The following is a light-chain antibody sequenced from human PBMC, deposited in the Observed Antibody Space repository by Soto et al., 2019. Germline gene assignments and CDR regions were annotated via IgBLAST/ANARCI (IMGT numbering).Light chain of an antibody. CDR2: GAS. CDR1: QSVSSN. J-gene: IGKJ4*01. CDR3: QQYSAWPLT. Sequence: EIVMTRSPATLSVSPGERATLFCRASQSVSSNFLAWYQQKPGQAPRLLIHGASTRATGIPARFSGSGSGTEFTLTISSLQSEDFAVYYCQQYSAWPLTFGGGTKVEIK. V-gene: IGKV3-15*01.